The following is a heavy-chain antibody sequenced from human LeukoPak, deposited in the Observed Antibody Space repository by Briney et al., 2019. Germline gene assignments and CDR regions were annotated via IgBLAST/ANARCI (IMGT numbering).Heavy chain of an antibody. D-gene: IGHD6-19*01. Sequence: SETLSLTCTVSGGSISSSSYYWGWIRQPPGKGLEWIVSIYYSGSTYYNPSLKSRVTISVDTSKNQFSLKLSSVTAADTAVYYCARLEAVAGILDYWGQGTLVTVSS. CDR3: ARLEAVAGILDY. J-gene: IGHJ4*02. CDR2: IYYSGST. CDR1: GGSISSSSYY. V-gene: IGHV4-39*01.